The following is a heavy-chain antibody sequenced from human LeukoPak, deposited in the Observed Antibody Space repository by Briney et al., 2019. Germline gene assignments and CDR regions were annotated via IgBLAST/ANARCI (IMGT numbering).Heavy chain of an antibody. CDR3: ASARPTSSWTAFDI. Sequence: PGRSLRLSCAASGFTFSSYVMHWVRQAPGKGLEWVTIIWFDGNNKYYADSVKGRFTISRDNSKNTLYLQMNSLRAEDTAVYYCASARPTSSWTAFDIWGQGTMVTVPS. D-gene: IGHD6-13*01. J-gene: IGHJ3*02. CDR1: GFTFSSYV. CDR2: IWFDGNNK. V-gene: IGHV3-33*01.